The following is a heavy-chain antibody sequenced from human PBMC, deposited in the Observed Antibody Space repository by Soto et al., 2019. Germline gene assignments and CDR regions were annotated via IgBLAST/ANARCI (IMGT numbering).Heavy chain of an antibody. CDR2: INSDGSST. D-gene: IGHD4-17*01. CDR1: GFTFNIYA. CDR3: AREVFDYGDYDLDY. J-gene: IGHJ4*02. V-gene: IGHV3-74*01. Sequence: GGSLRLSCAASGFTFNIYALHWVRQAPGKGLVWVSRINSDGSSTIYADSVRGRFTISRDNAKSTVYLQMNSLRAEDTAVYYCAREVFDYGDYDLDYWGQGTQVTVS.